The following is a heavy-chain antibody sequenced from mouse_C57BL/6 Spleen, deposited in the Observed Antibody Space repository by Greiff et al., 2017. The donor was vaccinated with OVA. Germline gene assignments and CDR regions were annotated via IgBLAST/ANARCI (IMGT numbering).Heavy chain of an antibody. J-gene: IGHJ2*01. D-gene: IGHD1-1*01. Sequence: EVQLQQSGPELVKPGASVKISCKASGYTFTDYYMNWVKQSHGKSLEWIGDINPNNGGTSYNQKFKGKATLTIDKASSTAYMELRSLTSEDSAVYYCARGPYYGSSFFDYWGQGTTLTVSS. V-gene: IGHV1-26*01. CDR2: INPNNGGT. CDR3: ARGPYYGSSFFDY. CDR1: GYTFTDYY.